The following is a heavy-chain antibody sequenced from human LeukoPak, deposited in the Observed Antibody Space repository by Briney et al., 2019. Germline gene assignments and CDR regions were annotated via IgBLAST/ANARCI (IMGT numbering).Heavy chain of an antibody. CDR1: GFTFSIYW. CDR2: IKQDGSEK. V-gene: IGHV3-7*01. CDR3: AKYSSYYYYGMDV. Sequence: GGSLRLSCAASGFTFSIYWMSWVRQAPGKGLEWVANIKQDGSEKYYVDSVKGRFTISRDNAKNSLYLQMNSLRAEDTAVYYCAKYSSYYYYGMDVWGQGTTVTVSS. J-gene: IGHJ6*02. D-gene: IGHD2/OR15-2a*01.